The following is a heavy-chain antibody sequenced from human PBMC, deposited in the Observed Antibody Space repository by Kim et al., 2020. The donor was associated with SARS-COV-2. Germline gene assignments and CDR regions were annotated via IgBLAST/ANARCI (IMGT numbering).Heavy chain of an antibody. CDR3: ARGFGITMPPHY. V-gene: IGHV1-69*01. D-gene: IGHD3-10*01. J-gene: IGHJ4*02. Sequence: NYAQKCQGRVTITADESTSTAYMELSSLRSEDTAVYYCARGFGITMPPHYWGQGTLVTVSS.